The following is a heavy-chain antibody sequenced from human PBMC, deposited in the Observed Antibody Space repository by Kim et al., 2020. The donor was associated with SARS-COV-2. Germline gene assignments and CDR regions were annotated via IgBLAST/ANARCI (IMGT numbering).Heavy chain of an antibody. CDR1: GFTFNTYG. CDR3: AKSFSGSYFGYDY. J-gene: IGHJ4*02. V-gene: IGHV3-30*18. CDR2: ISYDGSNK. Sequence: GGSLRLSCAASGFTFNTYGMHWVPQAPGKGLEWVAVISYDGSNKYYADSVKGRFTISRDNSKNTLYLQMNSLRIEDTAVYYCAKSFSGSYFGYDYWGQGTLVTVS. D-gene: IGHD1-26*01.